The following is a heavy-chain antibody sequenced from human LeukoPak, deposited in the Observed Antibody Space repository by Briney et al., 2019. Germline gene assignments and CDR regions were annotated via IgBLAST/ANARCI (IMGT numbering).Heavy chain of an antibody. CDR3: ARDDYDSSGYLDY. Sequence: GGSLLLSGASAGFTFSSYEMNGVREARGKGLEWVSYISSRDTTIYYADSVKGRFTISRDNAKNSLYLQMNSLRAEDTAVYYCARDDYDSSGYLDYWGQGTLVTVSS. CDR1: GFTFSSYE. J-gene: IGHJ4*02. CDR2: ISSRDTTI. D-gene: IGHD3-22*01. V-gene: IGHV3-48*03.